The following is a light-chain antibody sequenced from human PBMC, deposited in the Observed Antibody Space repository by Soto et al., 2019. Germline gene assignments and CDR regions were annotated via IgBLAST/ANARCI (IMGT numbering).Light chain of an antibody. CDR3: QQYGSSPT. J-gene: IGKJ1*01. CDR2: GAS. V-gene: IGKV3-20*01. Sequence: EIVLTQSPGALSLSPGERATLSCRASQSVTSNYLAWYQQKPGQAPRLLIYGASSGATGTPDRFSGSGSGTDFTLTINGLEPEDFAVYYCQQYGSSPTFGQGTKV. CDR1: QSVTSNY.